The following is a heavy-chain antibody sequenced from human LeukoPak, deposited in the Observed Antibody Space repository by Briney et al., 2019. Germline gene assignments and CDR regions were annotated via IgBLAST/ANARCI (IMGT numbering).Heavy chain of an antibody. J-gene: IGHJ5*02. CDR1: GGTFSSYA. CDR3: ARDCSSPGCYNDP. V-gene: IGHV1-69*04. Sequence: SVTVSCKASGGTFSSYAISWVRQAPGQGLEWMGRIIPILGIANYAQKFQDRVTITAENSTSTAYMEMSSLRSEDTAVYYCARDCSSPGCYNDPWGQGTLVTVSS. D-gene: IGHD2-2*01. CDR2: IIPILGIA.